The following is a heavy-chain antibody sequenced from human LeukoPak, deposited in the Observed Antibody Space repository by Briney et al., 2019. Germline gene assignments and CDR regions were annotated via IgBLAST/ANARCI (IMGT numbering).Heavy chain of an antibody. D-gene: IGHD3-16*01. CDR1: GFTFSSSA. CDR2: IVVGSGNT. V-gene: IGHV1-58*02. CDR3: AADASDYDALDI. J-gene: IGHJ3*02. Sequence: SVKVSCKASGFTFSSSAIQWVRQTRGQRLEWIGWIVVGSGNTNCAQNFQERVTFTRDMSTSTAYLYLSSLRSEDTAMYYCAADASDYDALDIWGQGTMVTVSS.